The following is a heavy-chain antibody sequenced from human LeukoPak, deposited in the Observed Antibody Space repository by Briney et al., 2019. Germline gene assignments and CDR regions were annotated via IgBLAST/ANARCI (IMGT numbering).Heavy chain of an antibody. J-gene: IGHJ6*03. D-gene: IGHD3-22*01. CDR1: GFTFSSYG. CDR3: AKGSGHYYDSSGYRGLVYYMDV. CDR2: ISGSGGST. Sequence: GGSLRLSCAASGFTFSSYGMSWVRQAPGKGLEWVSSISGSGGSTYYADSVKGRFTISRDNSKNTLYLQMNSLRAEDTAVYYCAKGSGHYYDSSGYRGLVYYMDVWGKGTTVTVSS. V-gene: IGHV3-23*01.